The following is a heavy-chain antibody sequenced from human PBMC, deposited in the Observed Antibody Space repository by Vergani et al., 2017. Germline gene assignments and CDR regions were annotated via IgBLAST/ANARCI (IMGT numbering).Heavy chain of an antibody. CDR2: IKQDGSEK. CDR1: GFTFSSYW. V-gene: IGHV3-7*01. Sequence: VQLVESGGGVVQPGGSLRLSCAASGFTFSSYWMSWVRQAPGKGLEWVANIKQDGSEKYYVDSVKGRFTISRDNAKNSLYLQMNSLRAEDTAVYYCARDRRYWASYYYYYMDVWGKGTTVTVSS. CDR3: ARDRRYWASYYYYYMDV. D-gene: IGHD3-16*01. J-gene: IGHJ6*03.